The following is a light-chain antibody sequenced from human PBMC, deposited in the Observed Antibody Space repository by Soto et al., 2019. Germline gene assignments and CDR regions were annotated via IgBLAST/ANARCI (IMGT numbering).Light chain of an antibody. CDR3: LHRSNWPKT. Sequence: IVLTQSLATLSLSPGATAPLSCRASQSVSSYLAWYQQKPCQAPRVLIYDASNRATGIPARFSGSGSGTAFTLTISSLEPEDFSVYYCLHRSNWPKTFGQGTKVDIK. V-gene: IGKV3-11*01. J-gene: IGKJ1*01. CDR2: DAS. CDR1: QSVSSY.